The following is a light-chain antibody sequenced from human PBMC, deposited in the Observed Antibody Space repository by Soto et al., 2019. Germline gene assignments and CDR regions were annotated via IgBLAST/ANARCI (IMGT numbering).Light chain of an antibody. CDR2: EVS. CDR3: FSYAGSRTWV. CDR1: SSDVGSYNL. V-gene: IGLV2-23*02. Sequence: QSALTQPASVSGSPGPSITISCTGTSSDVGSYNLVSWYQQHPGKAPKLMIYEVSKRPSGVSNRFSGSKSGNTASLTISGLQAEDEADYYCFSYAGSRTWVFGGGTKLTVL. J-gene: IGLJ3*02.